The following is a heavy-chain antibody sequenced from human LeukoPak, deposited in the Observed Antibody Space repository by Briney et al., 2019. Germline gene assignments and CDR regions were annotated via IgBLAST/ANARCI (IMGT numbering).Heavy chain of an antibody. CDR3: ARVQGRWLQDDAFHV. CDR1: GGYISSPNW. Sequence: SETLSLTCAVSGGYISSPNWWSWVRQPPGKGMEWIGEILHPGTTTYNPSLKSRVTISLDESKNHFSLNLTSVTAADTAVYYCARVQGRWLQDDAFHVWGQGTMVTVSS. CDR2: ILHPGTT. J-gene: IGHJ3*01. D-gene: IGHD5-24*01. V-gene: IGHV4-4*02.